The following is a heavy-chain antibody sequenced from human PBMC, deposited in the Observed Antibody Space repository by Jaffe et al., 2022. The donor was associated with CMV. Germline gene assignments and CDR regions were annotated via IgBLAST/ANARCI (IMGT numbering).Heavy chain of an antibody. Sequence: QVQLQQWGAGLLKPSETLSLTCAVYGGSFSGYYWSWIRQPPGKGLEWIGEINHSGSTNYNPSLKSRVTISVDTSKNQFSLKLSSVTAADTAVYYCARGPYYYGSGSYYKAPFGYWGQGTLVTVSS. J-gene: IGHJ4*02. CDR3: ARGPYYYGSGSYYKAPFGY. D-gene: IGHD3-10*01. V-gene: IGHV4-34*01. CDR2: INHSGST. CDR1: GGSFSGYY.